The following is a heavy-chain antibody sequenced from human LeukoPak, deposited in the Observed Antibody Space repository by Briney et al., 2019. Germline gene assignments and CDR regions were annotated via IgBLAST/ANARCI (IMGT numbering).Heavy chain of an antibody. J-gene: IGHJ5*02. CDR3: AVVVPAAMDHNWFDP. D-gene: IGHD2-2*01. V-gene: IGHV4-34*01. Sequence: SETLSLTCTVSGGSISSYYWSWIRQPPGKGLEWIGEINHSGSTNYNPSLKSRVTISVDTSKNQFSLKLSSVTAADTAVYYCAVVVPAAMDHNWFDPWGQGTLVTVSS. CDR2: INHSGST. CDR1: GGSISSYY.